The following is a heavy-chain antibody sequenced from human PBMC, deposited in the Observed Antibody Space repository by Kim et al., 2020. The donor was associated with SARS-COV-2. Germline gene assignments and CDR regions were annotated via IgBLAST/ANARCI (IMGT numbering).Heavy chain of an antibody. V-gene: IGHV5-10-1*01. CDR1: GYTFTSYW. Sequence: GESLKISCKGSGYTFTSYWITWVRQMPGKGLEWMGRIDPSDSYTNYSPSFQGHVTVSADKSISTAYLQWSSLKASDTAMYYCARRYVFAAEGSGWDYWGQGTLVTVSS. CDR3: ARRYVFAAEGSGWDY. J-gene: IGHJ4*02. CDR2: IDPSDSYT. D-gene: IGHD6-19*01.